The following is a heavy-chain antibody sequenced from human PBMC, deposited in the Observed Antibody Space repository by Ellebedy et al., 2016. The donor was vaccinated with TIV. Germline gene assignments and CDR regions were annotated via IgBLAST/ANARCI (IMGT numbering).Heavy chain of an antibody. V-gene: IGHV4-34*01. CDR3: ARGHLGTGYHLGVRYFDL. CDR1: SGALTGYY. J-gene: IGHJ2*01. D-gene: IGHD5-12*01. CDR2: INRGGNT. Sequence: MPSETLSLTCAVYSGALTGYYWNWIRQPPGKGLEWIGEINRGGNTNYNPSLKSRVTLSVETSKNHFSLNLSSVTAADTAVYYCARGHLGTGYHLGVRYFDLWGRGTLVTISS.